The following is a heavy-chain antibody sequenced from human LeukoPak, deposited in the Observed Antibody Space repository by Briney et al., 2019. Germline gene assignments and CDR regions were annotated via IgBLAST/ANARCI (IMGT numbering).Heavy chain of an antibody. CDR1: GFTVSSNY. Sequence: GGSLRLSCAASGFTVSSNYMSWVRQAPGKGLEWVSVIYSGGSTYYADSVKGRFTISRDNSKNTLYLQMNSLRVEDTAVYYCARDRRNLAYCGGDCLGDFDYWGQGTLVTVSS. D-gene: IGHD2-21*02. CDR3: ARDRRNLAYCGGDCLGDFDY. J-gene: IGHJ4*02. CDR2: IYSGGST. V-gene: IGHV3-53*05.